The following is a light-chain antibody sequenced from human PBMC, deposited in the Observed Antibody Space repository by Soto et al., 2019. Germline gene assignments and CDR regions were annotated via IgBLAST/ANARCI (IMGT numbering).Light chain of an antibody. CDR2: SNN. CDR3: ATWDDNLNGYV. V-gene: IGLV1-44*01. J-gene: IGLJ1*01. CDR1: FSTIGSNT. Sequence: QSVLTQPPSASGTPGQRVTISCSGSFSTIGSNTVTWYQQFPGTAPKLLIFSNNQRPSGVPDRFSGSKSGTSASLAIRGLQSEEEADYYCATWDDNLNGYVFGTGTKVTVL.